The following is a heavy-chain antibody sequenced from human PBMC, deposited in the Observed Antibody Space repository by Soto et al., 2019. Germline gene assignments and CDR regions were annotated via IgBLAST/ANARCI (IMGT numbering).Heavy chain of an antibody. CDR2: IIPIFGTA. D-gene: IGHD2-15*01. CDR3: ARVDCSGGSCPEGYYYGMDV. J-gene: IGHJ6*02. CDR1: GGTFSSYA. V-gene: IGHV1-69*01. Sequence: QVQLVQPGAEVKKPGSSVKVSCKASGGTFSSYAISWVRQAPGQGLEWMGGIIPIFGTANYAQKFQGRVTITADESTSTAYMELSSLRSEDTAVYYCARVDCSGGSCPEGYYYGMDVWGQGTTVTVSS.